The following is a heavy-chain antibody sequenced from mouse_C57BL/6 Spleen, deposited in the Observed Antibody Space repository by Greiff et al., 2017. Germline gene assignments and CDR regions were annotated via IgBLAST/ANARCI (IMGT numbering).Heavy chain of an antibody. D-gene: IGHD4-1*01. CDR2: IDPSDSYT. J-gene: IGHJ2*01. V-gene: IGHV1-59*01. CDR3: ARTGDYLDD. CDR1: GYTFTSYW. Sequence: QVHLQQPGAELVRPGTSVKLSCKASGYTFTSYWMHWVKQRPGQGLEWIGVIDPSDSYTNYNQKFKGKATLTVDTSSSTAYMQLSSLTSEDSAVYYCARTGDYLDDWGKGTTLTVSS.